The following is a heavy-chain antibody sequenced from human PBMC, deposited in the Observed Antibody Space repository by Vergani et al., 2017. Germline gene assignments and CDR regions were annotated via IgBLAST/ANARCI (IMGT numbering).Heavy chain of an antibody. CDR1: GFTFTSSA. CDR3: ARDAGSSGSDY. J-gene: IGHJ4*02. Sequence: QMQLVQSGPEVKKPGTSVKVSCKASGFTFTSSAVQWVRQARGQRLEWIGWIVVGSGNTNYAQKFQERVTITRDMSTSTAYMELSSLRSEDTAVYYCARDAGSSGSDYWGQGTLVTVSS. V-gene: IGHV1-58*01. D-gene: IGHD6-19*01. CDR2: IVVGSGNT.